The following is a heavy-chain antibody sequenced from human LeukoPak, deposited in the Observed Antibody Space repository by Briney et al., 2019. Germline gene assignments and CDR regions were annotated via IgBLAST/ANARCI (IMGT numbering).Heavy chain of an antibody. J-gene: IGHJ4*02. V-gene: IGHV3-7*01. D-gene: IGHD3-16*01. CDR2: IKHNGDEL. CDR1: GFTFCIYW. Sequence: GGSLSFSCAASGFTFCIYWLPGLRQAPGQGREWVANIKHNGDELNYVDSVQDRFTISRDNAKNSLYLHMTSLRAEDTAVYYCARELRPFDCWLQATLVTVSS. CDR3: ARELRPFDC.